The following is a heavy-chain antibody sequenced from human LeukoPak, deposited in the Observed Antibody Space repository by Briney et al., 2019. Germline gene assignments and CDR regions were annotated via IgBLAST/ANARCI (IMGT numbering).Heavy chain of an antibody. CDR1: GGSFSGYY. CDR3: ARRTLIWVDY. J-gene: IGHJ4*02. CDR2: INHSGST. D-gene: IGHD3-16*01. Sequence: SGTLSLTCAVYGGSFSGYYWSWIRQPPGKGLEWIGEINHSGSTNYNPSLKSRVTISVDTSKNQFSLKLSSVTAADTAVYYCARRTLIWVDYWGQGTLVTVSS. V-gene: IGHV4-34*01.